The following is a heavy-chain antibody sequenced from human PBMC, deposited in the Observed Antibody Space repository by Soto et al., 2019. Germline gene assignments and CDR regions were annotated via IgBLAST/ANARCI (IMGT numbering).Heavy chain of an antibody. Sequence: SGTLSLTCTVSGGSIYIDDDHWTWLRQTPGKCLELLAYFHYTGSISYNPSLQSRLTISVSTSKNQFSLKLTSVTAADTAVYFCAREDDGGDRDYYGLDGWCKGTTVTVSS. CDR1: GGSIYIDDDH. CDR3: AREDDGGDRDYYGLDG. V-gene: IGHV4-30-4*01. CDR2: FHYTGSI. J-gene: IGHJ6*04. D-gene: IGHD2-21*02.